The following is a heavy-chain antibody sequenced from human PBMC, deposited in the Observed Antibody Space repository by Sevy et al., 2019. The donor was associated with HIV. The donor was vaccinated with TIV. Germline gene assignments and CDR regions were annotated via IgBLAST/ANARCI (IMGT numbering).Heavy chain of an antibody. Sequence: ASVKVSCKASGGTFSSYAISWVRQAPGQGLEWMGGIIPIFGTANYAQKFQGRVTITADESTGTAYMELSSLGSEDTAVYYCARGSSIADRLNWKENRLGYYYYMDVWGKGTTVTVSS. J-gene: IGHJ6*03. V-gene: IGHV1-69*13. CDR3: ARGSSIADRLNWKENRLGYYYYMDV. D-gene: IGHD6-6*01. CDR1: GGTFSSYA. CDR2: IIPIFGTA.